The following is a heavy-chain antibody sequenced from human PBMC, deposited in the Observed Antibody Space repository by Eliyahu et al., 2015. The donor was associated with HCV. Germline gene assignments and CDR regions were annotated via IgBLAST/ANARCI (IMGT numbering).Heavy chain of an antibody. J-gene: IGHJ5*02. V-gene: IGHV4-59*01. CDR1: GGSXXPXX. Sequence: QVQLQESGPGLVKPSETLSLIXTXXGGSXXPXXXSXIRQPPGKGLEWIGYXHYSGSTNYNPSLKSRVTLSIDTSKNQFSLRLNSVTAADTAVYYCSSGGGGIAVAGTGGWFDPWGQGTLVTVSS. CDR2: XHYSGST. CDR3: SSGGGGIAVAGTGGWFDP. D-gene: IGHD6-19*01.